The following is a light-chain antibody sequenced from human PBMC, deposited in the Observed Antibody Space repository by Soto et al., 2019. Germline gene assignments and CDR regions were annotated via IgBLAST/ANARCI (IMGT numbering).Light chain of an antibody. J-gene: IGLJ3*02. V-gene: IGLV2-14*01. CDR2: EVS. CDR1: TSDVGGYKY. CDR3: SSYTSNREV. Sequence: QSALTQPASVSGSPGQSITISCTGTTSDVGGYKYVSWYQQHPGKAPKLIIYEVSNRPSGVSNRFSGSKSANTASLTISGLQAEDEADYYCSSYTSNREVFGGGTKLTVL.